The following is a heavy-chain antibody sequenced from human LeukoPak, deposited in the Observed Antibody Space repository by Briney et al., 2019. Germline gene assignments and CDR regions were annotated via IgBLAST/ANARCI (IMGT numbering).Heavy chain of an antibody. J-gene: IGHJ4*02. V-gene: IGHV3-23*01. CDR3: AKRGVVIRVILVGFHKEAYYFDS. Sequence: GGSLRLSCTASGFAINSQAMHWVRQAPGKGLEWVSAISGRGDGYFAESVKGRFTIFRDNSRNTLYLQMNSLRAEDTAVYFCAKRGVVIRVILVGFHKEAYYFDSWGQGALVTVSS. CDR2: ISGRGDG. D-gene: IGHD3-22*01. CDR1: GFAINSQA.